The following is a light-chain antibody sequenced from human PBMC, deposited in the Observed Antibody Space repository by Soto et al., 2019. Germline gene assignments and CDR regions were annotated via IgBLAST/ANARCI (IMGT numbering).Light chain of an antibody. CDR1: SSDVGGYNY. V-gene: IGLV2-8*01. CDR2: EVS. J-gene: IGLJ1*01. CDR3: SSYAGSNTHYV. Sequence: QPVLTQPPSASGSPGQSVTIACTGTSSDVGGYNYVSWYQHHPGKAPKLIIYEVSKRPSGVPDRFSGSKSGNTASLTVSGLHTEDEADYYCSSYAGSNTHYVFGSGTKLTVL.